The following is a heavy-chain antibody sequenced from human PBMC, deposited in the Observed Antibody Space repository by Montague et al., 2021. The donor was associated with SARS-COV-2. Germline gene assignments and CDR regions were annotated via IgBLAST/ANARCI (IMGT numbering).Heavy chain of an antibody. CDR3: ARVFPRWLQFDPYFDY. CDR1: GGSISSGSYY. D-gene: IGHD5-24*01. CDR2: IYTSGST. V-gene: IGHV4-61*02. Sequence: TLSLTCTVSGGSISSGSYYWSWIRQPAGKGLEWIGRIYTSGSTNYNPSLKSRVTISVDTSKNQFSLKPSSVTAADTAVYYCARVFPRWLQFDPYFDYWGQGTLVTVSS. J-gene: IGHJ4*02.